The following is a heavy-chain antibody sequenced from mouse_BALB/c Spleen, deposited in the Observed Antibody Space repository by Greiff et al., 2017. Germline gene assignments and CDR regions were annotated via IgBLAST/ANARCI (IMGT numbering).Heavy chain of an antibody. CDR2: INPGSGGT. CDR1: GYAFTNYL. CDR3: ARSVGVFYYYAMDY. J-gene: IGHJ4*01. Sequence: QVQLQQSGAELVRPGTSVKVSCKASGYAFTNYLIEWVKQRPGQGLEWIGVINPGSGGTNYNQKFKGKATLTADKSSSTAYMQLSSLTSDDSAVYFCARSVGVFYYYAMDYWGQGTSVTVSS. V-gene: IGHV1-54*01. D-gene: IGHD1-1*02.